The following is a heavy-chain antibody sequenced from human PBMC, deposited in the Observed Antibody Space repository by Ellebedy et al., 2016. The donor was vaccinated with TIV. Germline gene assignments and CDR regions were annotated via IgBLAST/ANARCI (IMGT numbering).Heavy chain of an antibody. J-gene: IGHJ5*02. CDR3: ARAEDIVVVPAAKSNWFDP. CDR1: GFTFSSYS. V-gene: IGHV3-48*02. Sequence: GESLKISXAASGFTFSSYSMNWVRQAPGKGLEWVSYISSSSSTIYYADSVKGRFTISRDNAKNSLYLQMNSLRDEDTAVYYCARAEDIVVVPAAKSNWFDPWGQGTLVTVSS. D-gene: IGHD2-2*01. CDR2: ISSSSSTI.